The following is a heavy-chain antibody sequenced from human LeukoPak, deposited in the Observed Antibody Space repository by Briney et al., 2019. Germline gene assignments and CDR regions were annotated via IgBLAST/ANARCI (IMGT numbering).Heavy chain of an antibody. J-gene: IGHJ6*03. CDR3: AADSGYYYYYMDV. CDR2: ISSSSSYI. Sequence: GGSLRLSCAASGFSFSSYSMKWVRQAPGKGLEWVSSISSSSSYIYYADSVKGRFTISRHNAKNSLYLQMNSLRAEDTAVYYCAADSGYYYYYMDVWGKGTTVTVSS. D-gene: IGHD1-26*01. V-gene: IGHV3-21*01. CDR1: GFSFSSYS.